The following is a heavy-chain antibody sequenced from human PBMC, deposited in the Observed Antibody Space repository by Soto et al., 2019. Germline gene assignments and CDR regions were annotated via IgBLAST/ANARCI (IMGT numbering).Heavy chain of an antibody. D-gene: IGHD6-6*01. CDR2: IIPIFGTT. CDR1: GDTFSRYA. V-gene: IGHV1-69*01. Sequence: QVQLVQSGAEVKKPGSSVKVSCKASGDTFSRYAISWVRQAPGQGLKWMGGIIPIFGTTNYAQKFQGRVTITADESTSTVYMELSSLRSEDTAVYYCAREKQLAAHGMDVWCQGTTVTVSS. CDR3: AREKQLAAHGMDV. J-gene: IGHJ6*02.